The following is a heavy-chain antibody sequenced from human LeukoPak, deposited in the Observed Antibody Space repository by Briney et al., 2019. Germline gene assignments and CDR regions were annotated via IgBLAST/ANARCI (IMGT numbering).Heavy chain of an antibody. Sequence: GGSLRLSCAASGFTFSSYAMSWVRQAPGKGLEWVSAISGSGGSTYYADSVKGRFTISRDNSKNTLYLQMNSLRAEDTAVYYCARDLWGLGWFDPWGQGTLVTVSS. CDR1: GFTFSSYA. CDR3: ARDLWGLGWFDP. CDR2: ISGSGGST. V-gene: IGHV3-23*01. D-gene: IGHD2/OR15-2a*01. J-gene: IGHJ5*02.